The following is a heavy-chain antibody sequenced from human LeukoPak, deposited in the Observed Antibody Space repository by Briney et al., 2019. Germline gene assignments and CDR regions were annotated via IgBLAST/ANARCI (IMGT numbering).Heavy chain of an antibody. V-gene: IGHV3-30-3*01. Sequence: GGSLRLSCAASGFTFSSYAMHWVRQAPGKGLEWVAVISYDGSNKYHADSVKGRFTISRDNAKNSLYLQMNILRAEDTAVYFCARDLGVPGTDFDYWGQGTLVTVSS. CDR1: GFTFSSYA. J-gene: IGHJ4*02. CDR3: ARDLGVPGTDFDY. CDR2: ISYDGSNK. D-gene: IGHD1-1*01.